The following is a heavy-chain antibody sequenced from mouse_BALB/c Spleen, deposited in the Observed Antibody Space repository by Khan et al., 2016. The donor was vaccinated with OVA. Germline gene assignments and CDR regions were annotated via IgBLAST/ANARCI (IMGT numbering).Heavy chain of an antibody. D-gene: IGHD2-14*01. V-gene: IGHV9-4*02. Sequence: QIQLLQSGPELKKPGETVRISCKASGYTFTTAGIQWVQKMPGKGLKWIGWINTHSGVPKYAEDFKGRVAFSLEISFNTAYLQITNLKNEDTATYVGARGGAAYYRNDGGAMEYWGQGTSVTVSS. CDR2: INTHSGVP. J-gene: IGHJ4*01. CDR1: GYTFTTAG. CDR3: ARGGAAYYRNDGGAMEY.